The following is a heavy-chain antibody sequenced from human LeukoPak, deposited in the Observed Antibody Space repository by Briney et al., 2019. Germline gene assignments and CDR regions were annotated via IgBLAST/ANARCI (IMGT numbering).Heavy chain of an antibody. V-gene: IGHV4-30-2*01. CDR2: IYHSGST. CDR3: ARDCDVPRGRSGGMDV. Sequence: SQTLSLTCAVSGGSISSGGYSWSWIRQPPGKGLGWIGYIYHSGSTYYNPSLKSRVTISVDRSKNQFSLKLSSVTAADTAVYYCARDCDVPRGRSGGMDVWGQGTTVTVSS. CDR1: GGSISSGGYS. D-gene: IGHD6-6*01. J-gene: IGHJ6*02.